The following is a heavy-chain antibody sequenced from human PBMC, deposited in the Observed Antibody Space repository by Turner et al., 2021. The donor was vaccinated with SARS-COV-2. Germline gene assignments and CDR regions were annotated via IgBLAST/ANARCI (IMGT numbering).Heavy chain of an antibody. CDR2: IIPISGTA. V-gene: IGHV1-69*01. D-gene: IGHD3-10*01. Sequence: QVQLVQSGAEVKKPGSSVKVSCKASGGTFSSYAISWVRQAPGQGLEWMGGIIPISGTANYAQKFQGRVTITADESTSTAYMELSSLRSEGTAVYYCARGKNYYGSGSYYPTHYYYGMDVWGQGTTVTVSS. CDR1: GGTFSSYA. J-gene: IGHJ6*02. CDR3: ARGKNYYGSGSYYPTHYYYGMDV.